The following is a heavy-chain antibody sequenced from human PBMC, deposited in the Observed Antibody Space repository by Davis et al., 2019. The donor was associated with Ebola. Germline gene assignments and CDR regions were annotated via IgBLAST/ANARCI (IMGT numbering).Heavy chain of an antibody. CDR1: GFSLSNARMG. Sequence: SGPTLVKPTETLTLTCTVSGFSLSNARMGVSWIRQPPGKALEWLAHIFSNDEKSYSTSLKSRLTITKDTSRNQVILTMTNMDPVDTGTYYCAHLSSAWYYYWGQGTLVTVSS. CDR2: IFSNDEK. D-gene: IGHD6-19*01. J-gene: IGHJ4*02. CDR3: AHLSSAWYYY. V-gene: IGHV2-26*01.